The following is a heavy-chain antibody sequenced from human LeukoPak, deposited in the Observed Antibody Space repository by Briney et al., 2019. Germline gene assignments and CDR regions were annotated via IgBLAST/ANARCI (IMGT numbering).Heavy chain of an antibody. V-gene: IGHV3-21*01. CDR2: ISSSSTYI. CDR3: ARPLSPGEYSYGFDY. D-gene: IGHD5-18*01. Sequence: GGSLRLSCAATGITFSSHSMNWVRQAPGKGLEWVSSISSSSTYIYYADSVKGRFTISRDNAKNSLYLQMNSLRAEDTAVYYCARPLSPGEYSYGFDYWGQGSLVTVSS. J-gene: IGHJ4*02. CDR1: GITFSSHS.